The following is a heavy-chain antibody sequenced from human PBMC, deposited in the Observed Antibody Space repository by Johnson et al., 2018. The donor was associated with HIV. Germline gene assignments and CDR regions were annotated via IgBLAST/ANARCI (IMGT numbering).Heavy chain of an antibody. J-gene: IGHJ3*02. D-gene: IGHD3-22*01. Sequence: QVQLVESGGGVVQPGGSLRLSCAASGFTFSSYGMHWVRQAPGKGLEWVAVISYDGSNKYYADSVKGRFTISRDNAKNSLYLQMNSLRAEDTAVYYCARMWLHAFDIWGQGTMVTVSS. CDR2: ISYDGSNK. V-gene: IGHV3-33*05. CDR1: GFTFSSYG. CDR3: ARMWLHAFDI.